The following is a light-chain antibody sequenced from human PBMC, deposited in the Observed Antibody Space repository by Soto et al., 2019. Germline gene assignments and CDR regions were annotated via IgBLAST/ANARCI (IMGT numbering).Light chain of an antibody. CDR1: QSVRSN. CDR3: QQYINWPPPT. J-gene: IGKJ4*01. Sequence: EIVLTQSPATLSVSPGERATLSCRASQSVRSNLAWYQQKPGQGPRLLIFGASTRATNIPARFSGSGSGTEFTLTISSLQSEDFAVYYCQQYINWPPPTFGGGTKVEIK. V-gene: IGKV3-15*01. CDR2: GAS.